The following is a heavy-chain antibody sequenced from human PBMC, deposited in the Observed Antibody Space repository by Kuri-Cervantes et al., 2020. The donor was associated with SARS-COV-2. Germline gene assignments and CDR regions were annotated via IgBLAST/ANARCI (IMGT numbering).Heavy chain of an antibody. J-gene: IGHJ6*02. Sequence: GGSLRLSGAASGFTFSSYGMHGVRQAPGKGLEWVAVIWYDGSNKYYAASVKGRFTISRDHSKNTLYLRMNSLRAEDTALYVCARQDEDILSGTPRNYYYYDMDVWGQGTTVTVSS. D-gene: IGHD3-9*01. CDR3: ARQDEDILSGTPRNYYYYDMDV. CDR1: GFTFSSYG. V-gene: IGHV3-33*08. CDR2: IWYDGSNK.